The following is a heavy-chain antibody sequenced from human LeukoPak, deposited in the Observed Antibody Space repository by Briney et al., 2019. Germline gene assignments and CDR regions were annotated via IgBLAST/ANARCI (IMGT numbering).Heavy chain of an antibody. J-gene: IGHJ4*02. Sequence: PGGSLRLSCAASGFTFSSYSMNWVRQAPGKGLEWVSSISSSSSYIYYADSVKGRFTISRDNAKNSLYLQMNSLRAEDTAVYYCARDLRVHTYYDSVGGNYWGQGTLVTVSS. CDR3: ARDLRVHTYYDSVGGNY. V-gene: IGHV3-21*01. CDR1: GFTFSSYS. CDR2: ISSSSSYI. D-gene: IGHD3-22*01.